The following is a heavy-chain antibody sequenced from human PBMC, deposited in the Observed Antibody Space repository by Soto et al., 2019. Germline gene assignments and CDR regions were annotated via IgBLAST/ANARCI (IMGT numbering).Heavy chain of an antibody. CDR3: ARGRSSALKRQDNWFDP. J-gene: IGHJ5*02. CDR1: GGSFSGYY. Sequence: SETLSLTCAVYGGSFSGYYWSWIRQPPGKGLEWIGEINHSGSTNYNPSLKSRVTISVDTSKNQFSLKLSSVTAADTAVYYCARGRSSALKRQDNWFDPWGQGTLVTVSS. CDR2: INHSGST. V-gene: IGHV4-34*01. D-gene: IGHD6-6*01.